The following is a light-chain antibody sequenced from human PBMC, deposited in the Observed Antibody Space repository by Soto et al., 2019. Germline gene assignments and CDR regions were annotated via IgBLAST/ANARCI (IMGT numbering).Light chain of an antibody. CDR2: AAS. CDR1: QNITNN. Sequence: DIQMTQSPSSLSASIGDRFTITCQASQNITNNLSWYQQKPGEAPKLLIFAASTLQSGVPSRFSGSGSGTDFTLTISSLQAEDFATYYCQQLSTYPSTFGGGTKVDIK. J-gene: IGKJ4*01. V-gene: IGKV1-9*01. CDR3: QQLSTYPST.